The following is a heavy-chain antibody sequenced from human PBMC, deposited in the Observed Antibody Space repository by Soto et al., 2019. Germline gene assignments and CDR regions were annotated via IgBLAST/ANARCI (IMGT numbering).Heavy chain of an antibody. CDR3: EKYQLPTAITVKDDFDF. V-gene: IGHV3-23*04. J-gene: IGHJ4*02. CDR1: GFTFNSFG. CDR2: ISGTGHSV. Sequence: EVQLVESGGVLVQPGGSLRLSCVASGFTFNSFGMSCFRQAPGKGLEWVSAISGTGHSVYYADSVKGRFTISRDNSENTLDLQLNSLRAEDTAIYYCEKYQLPTAITVKDDFDFWCRGTLVTVSS. D-gene: IGHD2-2*01.